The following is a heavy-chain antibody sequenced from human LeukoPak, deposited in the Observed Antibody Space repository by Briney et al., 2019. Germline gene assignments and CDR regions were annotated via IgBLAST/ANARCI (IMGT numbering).Heavy chain of an antibody. D-gene: IGHD3-22*01. CDR3: AKTLGYSGYFSP. J-gene: IGHJ5*02. V-gene: IGHV3-74*01. CDR2: INSGGSGT. Sequence: GGSLRLSCAASGFNFASNWMHWVRQTPGKGLMWVSRINSGGSGTSYADSVEGRFTISRDNAKNTLYLQMNSLRAEDTAVYYCAKTLGYSGYFSPWGQGTLVTVSS. CDR1: GFNFASNW.